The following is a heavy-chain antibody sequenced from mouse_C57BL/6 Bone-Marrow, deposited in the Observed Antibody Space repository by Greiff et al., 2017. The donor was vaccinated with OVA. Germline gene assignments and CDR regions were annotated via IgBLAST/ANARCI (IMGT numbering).Heavy chain of an antibody. J-gene: IGHJ3*01. Sequence: EVQLQESGPGLVKPSQSLSLTCSVTGYSITSGYYWNWIRQFPGNKLEWMGYISYDGSNNYNPSLKNRISITRDTSKNQFFLKLNSVTTEDTATYYCARAWLLRLAWFAYWGQGTLVTVSA. CDR1: GYSITSGYY. V-gene: IGHV3-6*01. CDR2: ISYDGSN. CDR3: ARAWLLRLAWFAY. D-gene: IGHD2-3*01.